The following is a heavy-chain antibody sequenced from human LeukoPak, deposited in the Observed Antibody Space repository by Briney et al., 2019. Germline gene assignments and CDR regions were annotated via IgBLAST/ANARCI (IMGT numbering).Heavy chain of an antibody. CDR2: VDPEDGET. J-gene: IGHJ5*02. D-gene: IGHD3-22*01. CDR3: ARLLDYYDTTGYYLGGAQGWFDP. V-gene: IGHV1-69-2*01. CDR1: GYTFTDYY. Sequence: ASVKISCKASGYTFTDYYMQWVQQAPGKGLEWMGRVDPEDGETIYAEKFQGRVTLTRDTSTSTLYMELSSLRSEDTAVYYCARLLDYYDTTGYYLGGAQGWFDPWGQGTLVTVSS.